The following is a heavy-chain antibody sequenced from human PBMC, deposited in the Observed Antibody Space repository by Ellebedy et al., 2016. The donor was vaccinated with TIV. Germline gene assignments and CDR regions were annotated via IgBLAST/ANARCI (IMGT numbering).Heavy chain of an antibody. J-gene: IGHJ5*02. CDR3: ARRGSYGDYAVQVNSWFDR. CDR1: GFSFCSYW. Sequence: PGGSLRLSCAASGFSFCSYWMSWVRQAPGKGLEWVANIYQDGSDQYYVDSVKGRFTISRDNANKLLFLQMNSLRVEDTAVYYCARRGSYGDYAVQVNSWFDRWGQGTLVTVSS. V-gene: IGHV3-7*01. D-gene: IGHD4-17*01. CDR2: IYQDGSDQ.